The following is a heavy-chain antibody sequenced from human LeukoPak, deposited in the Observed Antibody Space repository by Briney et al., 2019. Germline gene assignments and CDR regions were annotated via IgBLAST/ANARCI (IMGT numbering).Heavy chain of an antibody. CDR2: IDPSDSET. V-gene: IGHV5-51*01. J-gene: IGHJ4*02. Sequence: GESLKISCQASGYIFTYYWIGWVRQMPGKGLEWMGIIDPSDSETRYTPSFQGQVNISADKSLKIVYLHWNSLNASDTDMYYCVRQTAMGRSGDYWGQGTLLTVSS. CDR3: VRQTAMGRSGDY. CDR1: GYIFTYYW. D-gene: IGHD5-18*01.